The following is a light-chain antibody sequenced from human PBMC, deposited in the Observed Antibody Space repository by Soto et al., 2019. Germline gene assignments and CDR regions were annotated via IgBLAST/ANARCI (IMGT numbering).Light chain of an antibody. CDR3: QQLNTYPA. CDR2: GAS. V-gene: IGKV1-9*01. CDR1: QGIGSY. J-gene: IGKJ4*01. Sequence: DFPLTQSPSFLSASVGDRVTITCRASQGIGSYLGWYQQAPGKAPKLLIYGASTLQSGVPSRFSGSGSGTDFTLTISILQPEDFATYYCQQLNTYPAFGGGTKVEI.